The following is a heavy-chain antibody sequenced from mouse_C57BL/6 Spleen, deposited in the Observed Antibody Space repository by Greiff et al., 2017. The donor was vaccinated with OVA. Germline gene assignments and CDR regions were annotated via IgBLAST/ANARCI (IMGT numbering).Heavy chain of an antibody. D-gene: IGHD2-5*01. CDR3: ARSAYYSNYPWFAY. J-gene: IGHJ3*01. CDR1: GYTFTSYG. CDR2: IYPRSGNT. V-gene: IGHV1-81*01. Sequence: VQLQQSGAELARPGASVKLSCKASGYTFTSYGISWVKQRTGQGLEWLGEIYPRSGNTYSHEKFKGKATLTADKSSSTAYMELRSLTSEDSAVYFCARSAYYSNYPWFAYWGQGTLVTVSA.